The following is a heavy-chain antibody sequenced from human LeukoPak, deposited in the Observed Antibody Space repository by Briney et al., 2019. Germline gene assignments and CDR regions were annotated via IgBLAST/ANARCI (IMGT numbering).Heavy chain of an antibody. J-gene: IGHJ4*02. V-gene: IGHV3-23*01. CDR2: IRGGGDT. CDR3: AKANWVSNADAVW. CDR1: GFTFSTYA. D-gene: IGHD1-1*01. Sequence: GGSLTLSCAAVGFTFSTYAMSWVRQSPARGLEWVSSIRGGGDTFYADSVKGRFTLSRDDSRNTVFLQLNNLRVEDTVIYYCAKANWVSNADAVWWGQGTVVTVSS.